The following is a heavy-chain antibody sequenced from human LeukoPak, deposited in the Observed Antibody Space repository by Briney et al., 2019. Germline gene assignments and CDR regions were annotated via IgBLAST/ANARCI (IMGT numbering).Heavy chain of an antibody. CDR3: AKRSRGYCTNGVCSPYYYGMDV. V-gene: IGHV3-23*01. CDR1: GFTFSSYA. J-gene: IGHJ6*02. D-gene: IGHD2-8*01. Sequence: PGGSLRLSCAASGFTFSSYAMRWVRQAPGKGLAWVSAVCGCGGGTYYADSVKGRFTISRDNSKNTLYLQMNSLRAEDTAVYYCAKRSRGYCTNGVCSPYYYGMDVWGQGTTVTVSS. CDR2: VCGCGGGT.